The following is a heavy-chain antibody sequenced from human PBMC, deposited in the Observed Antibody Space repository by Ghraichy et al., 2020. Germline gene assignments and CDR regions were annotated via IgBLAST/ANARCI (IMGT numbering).Heavy chain of an antibody. CDR2: IIPIFGTA. CDR3: AREGGSSSVYYYGMDV. CDR1: GGTFSSYA. Sequence: SVKVSCKASGGTFSSYAISWVRQAPGQGLEWMGGIIPIFGTANYAQKFQGRVTITADESTSTAYMELSSLRSEDTAVYYCAREGGSSSVYYYGMDVWGQGTTVTVSS. V-gene: IGHV1-69*13. J-gene: IGHJ6*02. D-gene: IGHD6-6*01.